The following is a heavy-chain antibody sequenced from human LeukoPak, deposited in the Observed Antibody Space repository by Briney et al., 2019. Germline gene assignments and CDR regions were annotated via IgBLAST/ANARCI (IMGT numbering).Heavy chain of an antibody. Sequence: GGSLRLSCAASGFTFSNYSMNWVRQAPGKGLEWVAHISETIYYADSVQGRFTISRDNAKNSLYLQMSNLRVGDTAMYYCVREVGRPKTFYFDSWGRGTPVTVSS. CDR1: GFTFSNYS. J-gene: IGHJ4*02. D-gene: IGHD3-16*01. CDR3: VREVGRPKTFYFDS. CDR2: ISETI. V-gene: IGHV3-48*04.